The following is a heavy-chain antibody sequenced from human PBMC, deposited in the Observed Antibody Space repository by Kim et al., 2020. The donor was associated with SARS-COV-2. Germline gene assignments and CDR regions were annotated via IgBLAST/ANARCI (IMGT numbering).Heavy chain of an antibody. Sequence: YSAYTGKGRFTISRDNSKNTLYLQMNSLRAEDTAVYYCAGDTTAMVYFDYWGQGTLVTVSS. J-gene: IGHJ4*02. V-gene: IGHV3-30*01. CDR3: AGDTTAMVYFDY. D-gene: IGHD5-18*01.